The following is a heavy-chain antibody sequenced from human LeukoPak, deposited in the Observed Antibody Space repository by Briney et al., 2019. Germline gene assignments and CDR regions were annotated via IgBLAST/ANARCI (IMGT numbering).Heavy chain of an antibody. CDR1: GGSFSGYY. V-gene: IGHV4-34*01. Sequence: SETLSLTCAVYGGSFSGYYWTWIRQPPGKGLEWIGEINHSGSTNYNPSLKSRVTISVDTSKNQFSLKLSSVTAADTAVYYCARRRYFDLWGRGTLVTVSS. CDR3: ARRRYFDL. J-gene: IGHJ2*01. CDR2: INHSGST.